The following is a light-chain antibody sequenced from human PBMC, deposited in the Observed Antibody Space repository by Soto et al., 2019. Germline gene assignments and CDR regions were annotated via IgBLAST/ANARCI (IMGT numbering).Light chain of an antibody. CDR2: DVR. V-gene: IGLV2-11*01. J-gene: IGLJ1*01. CDR3: CSYAGSYTYV. Sequence: QSALTQPDSLSGSPGQPVTIYCTGTSSDIGGYYRVSWYQQHRGKAPKLMIYDVRKLPAGVPDRFSGSKTGNTASLTISGLQAEDEADYFLCSYAGSYTYVFGTGTKVTVL. CDR1: SSDIGGYYR.